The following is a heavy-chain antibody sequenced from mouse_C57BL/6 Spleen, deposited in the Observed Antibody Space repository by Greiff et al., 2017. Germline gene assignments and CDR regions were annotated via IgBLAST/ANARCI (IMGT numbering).Heavy chain of an antibody. D-gene: IGHD4-1*01. J-gene: IGHJ2*01. CDR3: ARAKLTGTASFDY. CDR2: INPNNGGT. V-gene: IGHV1-22*01. CDR1: GYTFTNYN. Sequence: EVQLQQSGPELVKPGASVKMSCKASGYTFTNYNMHWVKQSHGKSLEWIGHINPNNGGTSYNQKFKGKATLTVDKSSSTAYMELRSLTSEDSAGYYCARAKLTGTASFDYWGQGTTLTVSS.